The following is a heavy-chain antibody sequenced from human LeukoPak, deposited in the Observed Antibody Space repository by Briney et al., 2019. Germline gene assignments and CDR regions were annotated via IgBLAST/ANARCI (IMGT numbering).Heavy chain of an antibody. CDR3: ARAAVTTSGVTFDY. D-gene: IGHD4-17*01. Sequence: PGRSLRLSCAASGFNWMSWVRQAPAKGLEWVASIKQDGSEKNYVDSVKGRFTISRDNAKNSLYLQMNSLRAEDTAVYYCARAAVTTSGVTFDYWGQGTLVTVSS. V-gene: IGHV3-7*01. J-gene: IGHJ4*02. CDR1: GFNW. CDR2: IKQDGSEK.